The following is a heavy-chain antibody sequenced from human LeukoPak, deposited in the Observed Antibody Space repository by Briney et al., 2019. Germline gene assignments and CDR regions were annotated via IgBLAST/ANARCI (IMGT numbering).Heavy chain of an antibody. CDR3: AREKIGVEMATYGGLNAFDI. D-gene: IGHD5-24*01. CDR1: GYTFTSYY. J-gene: IGHJ3*02. Sequence: ASVKVSCKASGYTFTSYYMHWVRQAPGQGLEWMGIINPSGGSTSYAQKFRGRVTMTRDTSTSTVYMELSSLRSEDTAVYYCAREKIGVEMATYGGLNAFDIWGQGTMVTVSS. V-gene: IGHV1-46*01. CDR2: INPSGGST.